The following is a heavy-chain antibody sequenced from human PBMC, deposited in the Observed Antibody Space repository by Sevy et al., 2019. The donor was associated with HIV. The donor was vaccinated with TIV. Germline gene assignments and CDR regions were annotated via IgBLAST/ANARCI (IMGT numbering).Heavy chain of an antibody. CDR3: ARDQAGPSDDYYYYYGMDL. V-gene: IGHV3-30-3*01. CDR1: GFILRNYV. CDR2: VSFDGSDK. Sequence: GGSLRLSCAPSGFILRNYVMHWVRQAPGKGLEWVAAVSFDGSDKFYADSVKGRFTISRDNSKNRLYLQTNSLRAEDTAVYYCARDQAGPSDDYYYYYGMDLWGQGTTVTVSS. J-gene: IGHJ6*02. D-gene: IGHD3-10*01.